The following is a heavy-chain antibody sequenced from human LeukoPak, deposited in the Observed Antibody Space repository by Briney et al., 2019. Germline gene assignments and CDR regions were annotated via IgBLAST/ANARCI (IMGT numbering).Heavy chain of an antibody. V-gene: IGHV4-38-2*02. CDR1: GYSISSGYY. CDR2: INHSGST. J-gene: IGHJ6*03. Sequence: SETLSLTCTVSGYSISSGYYWGWIRQSPGKGLEWIGEINHSGSTNYNPSLKSRVTISLDTSKQQFSLKLSSVTAADTAVYYCARGPKHYYYYYYMDVWGKGTTVTVSS. CDR3: ARGPKHYYYYYYMDV.